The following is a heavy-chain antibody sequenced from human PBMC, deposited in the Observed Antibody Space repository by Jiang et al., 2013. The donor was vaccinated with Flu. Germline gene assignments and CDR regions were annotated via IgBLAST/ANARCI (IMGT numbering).Heavy chain of an antibody. D-gene: IGHD6-19*01. J-gene: IGHJ3*01. CDR2: ISHDGAGT. Sequence: QLVESGEDVVQPGMSLRLSCTDPVSNSIIHWVRQAPGKGLDWVAGISHDGAGTYYADSVKGRFTISRDNSKNTVSLQMNSLRHEDTALYYCAREGYSSGRCGAFNVWGQGAMVTVSS. CDR3: AREGYSSGRCGAFNV. V-gene: IGHV3-30-3*01. CDR1: VSNSI.